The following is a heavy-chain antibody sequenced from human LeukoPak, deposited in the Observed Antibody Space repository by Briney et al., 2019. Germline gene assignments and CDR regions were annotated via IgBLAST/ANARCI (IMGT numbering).Heavy chain of an antibody. J-gene: IGHJ6*04. D-gene: IGHD3-10*02. CDR3: AELGITMIGGV. CDR1: GFTFDDYA. V-gene: IGHV3-9*01. Sequence: GGSLRLSCAASGFTFDDYAMHWVRQAPGKGLEWVSGVSWNSGSIAYADSVKGRFTISRDNAKNSLYLQMNSLRAEDTAVYYCAELGITMIGGVWGKGTTVTISS. CDR2: VSWNSGSI.